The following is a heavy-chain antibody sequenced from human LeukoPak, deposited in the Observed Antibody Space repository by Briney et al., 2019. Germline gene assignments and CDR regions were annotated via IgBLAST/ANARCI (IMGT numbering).Heavy chain of an antibody. D-gene: IGHD1-26*01. J-gene: IGHJ4*02. Sequence: ASVKVSCKASGYTFTSYEMHWVRRAPGQRLEWMGWINTYNGNTKYSQKFQGRVIMTEDTAADTAYMELSSLNSEDTAVYYCATLSIEELDPFDYWGQGTLVTVSS. CDR3: ATLSIEELDPFDY. V-gene: IGHV1-3*04. CDR1: GYTFTSYE. CDR2: INTYNGNT.